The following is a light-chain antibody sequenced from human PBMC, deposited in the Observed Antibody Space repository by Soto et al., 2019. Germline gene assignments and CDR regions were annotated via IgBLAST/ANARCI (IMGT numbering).Light chain of an antibody. V-gene: IGLV2-14*01. Sequence: QSALTQPASVSGSPGQSITISCTGTSSDVGGYNYVSWYQQHPGKAPKLMIYDVSNRPSGVSNRFSGSKSSNTASLTISGLQAEDEADYYCSSYTSSSTFEVFGGGTQLTVL. J-gene: IGLJ2*01. CDR1: SSDVGGYNY. CDR2: DVS. CDR3: SSYTSSSTFEV.